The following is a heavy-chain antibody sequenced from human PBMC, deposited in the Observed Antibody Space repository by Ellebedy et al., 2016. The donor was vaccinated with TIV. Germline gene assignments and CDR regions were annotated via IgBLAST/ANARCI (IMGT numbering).Heavy chain of an antibody. CDR1: GFTFSSNW. D-gene: IGHD3-10*01. Sequence: PGGSLRLSCAASGFTFSSNWMSWVRQTPGKGLEWVAYIKQDGSEKYYVDSVKGRFTISRDNAKNSLYPQMNSLRAEDTDVYYCARGRSFNWGQGTLVTVSS. CDR2: IKQDGSEK. CDR3: ARGRSFN. V-gene: IGHV3-7*03. J-gene: IGHJ4*02.